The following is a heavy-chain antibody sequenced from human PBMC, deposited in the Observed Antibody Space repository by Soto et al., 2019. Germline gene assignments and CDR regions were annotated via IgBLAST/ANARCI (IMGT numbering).Heavy chain of an antibody. CDR2: INPNSGGT. CDR3: ARSITGTIPLFDY. D-gene: IGHD1-7*01. CDR1: GYTFTGYY. Sequence: GASVKVSCKASGYTFTGYYMHWVRQAPGQGLEWMGWINPNSGGTNYAQKFQGWVTMTRDTSISTAYMELSRLRSDDTAVYYCARSITGTIPLFDYSGQGTLVTVSS. V-gene: IGHV1-2*04. J-gene: IGHJ4*02.